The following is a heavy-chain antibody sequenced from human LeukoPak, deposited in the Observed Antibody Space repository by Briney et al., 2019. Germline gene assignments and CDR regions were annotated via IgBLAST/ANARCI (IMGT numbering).Heavy chain of an antibody. V-gene: IGHV3-30*18. J-gene: IGHJ4*02. Sequence: GGSLRLSCAAFGLTLSSFGLPWAGQVQGKGREWVEVISYVGSNKQYADSVKGRFTMSRDNSKNTLYLQMNSLRSEDAAVYYCAKVRTQYCSSGNCFNYYFEYWGQGTLVTVSS. CDR2: ISYVGSNK. CDR1: GLTLSSFG. D-gene: IGHD2-15*01. CDR3: AKVRTQYCSSGNCFNYYFEY.